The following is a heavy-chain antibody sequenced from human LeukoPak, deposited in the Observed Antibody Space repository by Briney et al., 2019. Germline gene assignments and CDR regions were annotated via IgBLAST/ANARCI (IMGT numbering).Heavy chain of an antibody. CDR3: ARVGGSGSYLHWFDP. CDR2: IYYSGST. J-gene: IGHJ5*02. V-gene: IGHV4-59*01. Sequence: SETLSLTCTVSGESISSYYWSWIRQPPGKGLEWIGYIYYSGSTNYNPSLKSRVTISVDTSKNQFSLKLSSVTAADTAVYYCARVGGSGSYLHWFDPWGQGTLVTVSS. D-gene: IGHD3-10*01. CDR1: GESISSYY.